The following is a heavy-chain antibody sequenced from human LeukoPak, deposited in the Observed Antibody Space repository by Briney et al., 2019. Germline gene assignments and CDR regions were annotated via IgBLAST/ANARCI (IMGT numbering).Heavy chain of an antibody. J-gene: IGHJ4*02. CDR2: ISNDGSIT. Sequence: GGSLRLSCAASGFAFRTYAMSWVRQAPGKGLEWVAVISNDGSITKYGDSVKGRFTISRDNSKNTLYVQMNSLRTDDAAVYYCAKSKSPYPMDYIFDFWGQGTLVTVSS. CDR1: GFAFRTYA. CDR3: AKSKSPYPMDYIFDF. D-gene: IGHD4-11*01. V-gene: IGHV3-30*18.